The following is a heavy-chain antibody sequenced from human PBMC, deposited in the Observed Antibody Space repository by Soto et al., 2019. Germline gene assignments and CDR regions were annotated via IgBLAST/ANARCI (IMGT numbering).Heavy chain of an antibody. CDR3: ATQEVGGSYVYTFDP. D-gene: IGHD1-26*01. CDR2: IYYSGST. V-gene: IGHV4-31*03. J-gene: IGHJ5*02. CDR1: GGSISSGGYY. Sequence: SETLSLTCTVSGGSISSGGYYWSWIRQLPGKGLEWIGYIYYSGSTYYNPSLKSRVTISVDTSKNQFSLKLSSVTAADTAVYYCATQEVGGSYVYTFDPWGQGTLVTVSS.